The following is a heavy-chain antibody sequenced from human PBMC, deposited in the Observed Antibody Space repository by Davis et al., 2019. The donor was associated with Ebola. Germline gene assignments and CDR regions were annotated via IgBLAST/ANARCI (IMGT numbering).Heavy chain of an antibody. J-gene: IGHJ5*02. V-gene: IGHV1-2*06. CDR1: GYSFAAHY. CDR3: ARGHTYGRWDDLFDP. D-gene: IGHD1-26*01. CDR2: INPNFGGK. Sequence: AASVKVSCKASGYSFAAHYIHWVRQAPGQGLEWMGRINPNFGGKIYAQKFQDRVTLTIDTSNNTAYMEPDRLRSDDTAVYYCARGHTYGRWDDLFDPWGQGTLVTVSS.